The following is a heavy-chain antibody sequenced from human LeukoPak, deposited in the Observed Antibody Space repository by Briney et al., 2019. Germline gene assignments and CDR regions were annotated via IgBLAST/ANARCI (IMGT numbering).Heavy chain of an antibody. J-gene: IGHJ3*02. CDR2: ISRNGDTT. V-gene: IGHV3-64D*06. CDR3: VKALTDDAFDI. CDR1: GFTFSTFP. Sequence: GGSLRLSCAASGFTFSTFPMHWVRQAPGKGLEYFSAISRNGDTTYYADSVKGRFTTSRDNSKNTLYLQMSSLRPEDTAVYYCVKALTDDAFDIWGQGTMVTVSS.